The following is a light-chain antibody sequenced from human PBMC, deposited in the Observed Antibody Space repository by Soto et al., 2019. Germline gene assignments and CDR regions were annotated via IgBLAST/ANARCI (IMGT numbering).Light chain of an antibody. J-gene: IGKJ4*01. CDR2: DAS. CDR3: QQYNSYSLT. Sequence: DIPMTQSPSTLSASVGARVTITCRASQSISSWLAWYQQKPGKAPKLLIYDASSLESGVPSRFSGSGSGTEFTLTISSLQPDDFATYYCQQYNSYSLTFGGGTKVEIK. V-gene: IGKV1-5*01. CDR1: QSISSW.